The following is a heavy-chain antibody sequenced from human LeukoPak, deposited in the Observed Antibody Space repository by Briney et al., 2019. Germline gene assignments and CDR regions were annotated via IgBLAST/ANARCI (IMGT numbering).Heavy chain of an antibody. Sequence: PGGSLRLSCTASGFVFTIYTMHWVRQAPGKGPEYVSTISGSGNGFSIYYADSVKGRFTISRDDSKNTLYQQMNSLRAEDTAIYYCAKGVTYGLEWVDYWGQGALVTVSS. CDR2: ISGSGNGFSI. V-gene: IGHV3-64*04. D-gene: IGHD3/OR15-3a*01. CDR1: GFVFTIYT. J-gene: IGHJ4*02. CDR3: AKGVTYGLEWVDY.